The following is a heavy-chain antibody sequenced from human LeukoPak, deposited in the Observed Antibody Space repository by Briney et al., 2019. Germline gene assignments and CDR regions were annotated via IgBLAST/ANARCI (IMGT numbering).Heavy chain of an antibody. J-gene: IGHJ6*02. D-gene: IGHD6-19*01. CDR2: TSYDGSNK. CDR1: GFTFNSYA. V-gene: IGHV3-30-3*01. CDR3: ARGTPSSSGWLYYGMDV. Sequence: PGGSLRLSCAASGFTFNSYAMHWVRQAPGKGLEWVAVTSYDGSNKDYADSVKGRFTISRDNSKNTLYLQMNSLRAEDTAVYYCARGTPSSSGWLYYGMDVWGQGTTVTVSS.